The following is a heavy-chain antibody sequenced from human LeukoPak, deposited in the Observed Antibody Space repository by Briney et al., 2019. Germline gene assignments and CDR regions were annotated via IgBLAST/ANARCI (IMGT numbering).Heavy chain of an antibody. CDR2: LVPMFTTS. J-gene: IGHJ4*02. D-gene: IGHD2-2*01. Sequence: SVKVSCKASGGSFTNYAVSWLRQAPGHGLEWMGALVPMFTTSDYAQKFRDRVTITADESTSTVYMDLRRLTYEDTAIYYCARVKESAPVAAAIPYFFDRWGQGTLVTVSS. V-gene: IGHV1-69*13. CDR1: GGSFTNYA. CDR3: ARVKESAPVAAAIPYFFDR.